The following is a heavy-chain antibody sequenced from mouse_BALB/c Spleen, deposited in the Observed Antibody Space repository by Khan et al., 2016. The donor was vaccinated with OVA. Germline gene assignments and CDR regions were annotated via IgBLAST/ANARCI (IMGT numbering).Heavy chain of an antibody. V-gene: IGHV3-2*02. CDR2: ISYSGNT. J-gene: IGHJ2*01. CDR3: ARIKGGDFDY. CDR1: GYSITSDYA. Sequence: EVQLQESGPGLVKPSQSLSLTCTVTGYSITSDYAWNWIRQFPGNNLEWMGYISYSGNTKYNPSLKSRISITRDTSKNQFFLQLNSVTIEDTATYYCARIKGGDFDYWGLGTTLTVSS.